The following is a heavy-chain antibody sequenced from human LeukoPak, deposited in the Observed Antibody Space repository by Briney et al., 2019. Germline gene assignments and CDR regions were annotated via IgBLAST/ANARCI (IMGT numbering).Heavy chain of an antibody. Sequence: PGGSLRLSCAASGFTFSFHAMSWVRQAPGKGLEWVSSISSKSDYTYYEDSVKGRFTVSRDNSKSTLYLQMNSLRAEDTAIYYCAKDRPNYYESNGHYYRRDGDYWGQGTLVTVSS. J-gene: IGHJ4*02. CDR2: ISSKSDYT. D-gene: IGHD3-22*01. V-gene: IGHV3-23*01. CDR3: AKDRPNYYESNGHYYRRDGDY. CDR1: GFTFSFHA.